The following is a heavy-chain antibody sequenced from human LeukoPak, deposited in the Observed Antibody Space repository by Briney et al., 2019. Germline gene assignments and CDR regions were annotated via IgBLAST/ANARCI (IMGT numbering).Heavy chain of an antibody. V-gene: IGHV3-48*03. CDR3: ARPLFSRPFDAFDI. CDR2: SSSSGRTM. D-gene: IGHD3-10*02. Sequence: GGSLRLSCAASGFTFSGYEMNWVRQAPGKGLEWVSYSSSSGRTMYYADSVKGRFTTSRDNAENSLFLQMNSLRAEDTAVYYCARPLFSRPFDAFDIWGQGTMVTVSS. CDR1: GFTFSGYE. J-gene: IGHJ3*02.